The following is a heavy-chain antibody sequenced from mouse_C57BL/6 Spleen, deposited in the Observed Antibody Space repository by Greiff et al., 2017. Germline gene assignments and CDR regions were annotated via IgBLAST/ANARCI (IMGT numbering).Heavy chain of an antibody. V-gene: IGHV1-18*01. Sequence: VQLKESGPELVKPGASVKIPCKASGYTFTDYNMDWVKQSHGKSLEWIGDINPNNGGTIYNQKFKGKATLTVDKSSSTAYMELRSLTSEDTAVYYCARWGPYWYFDVWGTGTTVTVSS. CDR3: ARWGPYWYFDV. J-gene: IGHJ1*03. CDR2: INPNNGGT. CDR1: GYTFTDYN.